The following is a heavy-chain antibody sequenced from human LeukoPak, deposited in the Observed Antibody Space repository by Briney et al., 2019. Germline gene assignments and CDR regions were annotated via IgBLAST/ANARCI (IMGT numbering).Heavy chain of an antibody. CDR1: GYTFTDYY. CDR2: INPKRGVT. J-gene: IGHJ3*01. D-gene: IGHD4-17*01. CDR3: ARERNYGDYGNAFDV. V-gene: IGHV1-2*02. Sequence: GASVTVSFKASGYTFTDYYIHWMRQAPGQGLEWMGWINPKRGVTTYAQKFQGRVTMTRDTSITTAYMELTRLRSDDTTIYYCARERNYGDYGNAFDVWGQGTKVTVSS.